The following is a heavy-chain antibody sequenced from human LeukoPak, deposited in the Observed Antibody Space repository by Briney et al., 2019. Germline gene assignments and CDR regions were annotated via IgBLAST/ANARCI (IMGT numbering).Heavy chain of an antibody. CDR1: GGSIRSSSYY. CDR3: ARVFRGYSYGPFDY. J-gene: IGHJ4*02. D-gene: IGHD5-18*01. CDR2: IYSSGST. Sequence: SETLSLTCTVSGGSIRSSSYYWGWIRQPPGKGLEWTGYIYSSGSTNYNPSLKSRVTISVDTSKDQFSLRLSSVTAADTAVYYCARVFRGYSYGPFDYWGQGTLVTVSS. V-gene: IGHV4-61*05.